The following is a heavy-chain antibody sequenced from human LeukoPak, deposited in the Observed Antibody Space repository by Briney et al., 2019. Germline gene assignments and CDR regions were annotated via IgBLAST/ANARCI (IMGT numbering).Heavy chain of an antibody. CDR2: LYSGGST. CDR1: GFTVSSNY. V-gene: IGHV3-66*02. J-gene: IGHJ4*02. CDR3: TREKERHFDS. D-gene: IGHD5-24*01. Sequence: PGGSLRPSCAASGFTVSSNYMTWVRQAPGKGLEWVSVLYSGGSTYYADSVKGRFTISRDNSKNTLYLQMNSLRAEDTAVYYCTREKERHFDSWGQGTLVTVSS.